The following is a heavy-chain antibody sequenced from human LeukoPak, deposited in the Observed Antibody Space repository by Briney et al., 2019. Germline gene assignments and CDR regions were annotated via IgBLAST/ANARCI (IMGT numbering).Heavy chain of an antibody. CDR2: ISGDGGST. V-gene: IGHV3-43*02. CDR3: ARESESSGWYDY. Sequence: GGSLRLSCAAPGFMFHDYAIHWVRQAPGKGLEWVSLISGDGGSTFYADSVKGRFTITRDNSKNSLYLQMNSLRSDDTALYYCARESESSGWYDYWGQGTLVTVSS. D-gene: IGHD6-19*01. CDR1: GFMFHDYA. J-gene: IGHJ4*02.